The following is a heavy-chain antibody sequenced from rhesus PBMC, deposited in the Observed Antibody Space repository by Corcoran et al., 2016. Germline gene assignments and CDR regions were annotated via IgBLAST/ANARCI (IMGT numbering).Heavy chain of an antibody. CDR2: ASGNGDYT. D-gene: IGHD2-8*01. Sequence: QLQLQESGPGLVKPSETLSLTCAVSGGTISNSYWSWIRQPPGKGLEWIGRASGNGDYTDSNPSVRSRVTISTDTSNNQFSLKLITVTAADTAAYYCAKDCGGTGCYDFRFDVWGPGVLVTVAS. V-gene: IGHV4-173*01. CDR1: GGTISNSY. CDR3: AKDCGGTGCYDFRFDV. J-gene: IGHJ5-1*01.